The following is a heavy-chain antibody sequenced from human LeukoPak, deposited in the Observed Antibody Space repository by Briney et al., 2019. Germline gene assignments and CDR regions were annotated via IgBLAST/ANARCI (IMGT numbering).Heavy chain of an antibody. CDR2: INPNSGGT. CDR3: ARGSEPYDFWSGYYRYYYYYMDV. CDR1: GYTFTGYY. D-gene: IGHD3-3*01. V-gene: IGHV1-2*02. Sequence: ASVKVSCKASGYTFTGYYMHWVRQAPGQGLEWMGWINPNSGGTNYAQKFQGRVTMTRDTSVSTAYMELSRLRSDDTAVYYCARGSEPYDFWSGYYRYYYYYMDVWGKGTTVTVSS. J-gene: IGHJ6*03.